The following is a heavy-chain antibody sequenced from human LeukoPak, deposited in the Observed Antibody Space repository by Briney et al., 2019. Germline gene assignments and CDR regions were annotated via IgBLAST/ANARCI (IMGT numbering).Heavy chain of an antibody. Sequence: SETLSLTCTVSGGSISNYYWSWIRQPAGKGLEWIGRISNSGSTNYNLVHKSRVTMSVDTSKKQFSVGLSSVTAADTAMYYCAREAGASSFRPLDCWGQGVLVSVSS. CDR2: ISNSGST. V-gene: IGHV4-4*07. J-gene: IGHJ4*02. D-gene: IGHD1-26*01. CDR1: GGSISNYY. CDR3: AREAGASSFRPLDC.